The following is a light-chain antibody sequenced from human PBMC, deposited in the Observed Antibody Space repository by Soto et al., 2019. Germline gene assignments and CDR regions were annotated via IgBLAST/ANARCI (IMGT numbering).Light chain of an antibody. CDR1: SSDIGTYNL. J-gene: IGLJ2*01. CDR2: EGI. V-gene: IGLV2-14*02. CDR3: SSYTSGSTVI. Sequence: QSALTQPASVSGSPGQSITISCTGTSSDIGTYNLVSWYQHYPGKAPKLMIYEGIKRPSGVSNRFSGSKSGNTAFLTISGLQSEDEADYYCSSYTSGSTVIFGGGTKVTVL.